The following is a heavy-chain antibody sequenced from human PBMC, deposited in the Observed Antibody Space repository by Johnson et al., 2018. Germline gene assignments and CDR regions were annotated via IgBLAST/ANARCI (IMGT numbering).Heavy chain of an antibody. J-gene: IGHJ6*04. CDR1: GGSFSGYY. V-gene: IGHV4-34*01. D-gene: IGHD1-26*01. Sequence: QVQLQQWGAGLLKPSETLSLTCAVYGGSFSGYYWSWIRQPPGKGLEWIGEINHSGSTNYNPSLKSRVTMPLDTSKNHFSLKLSSVIAADTAVYYCARETTGATEGLDVWGKGTTVTVSS. CDR2: INHSGST. CDR3: ARETTGATEGLDV.